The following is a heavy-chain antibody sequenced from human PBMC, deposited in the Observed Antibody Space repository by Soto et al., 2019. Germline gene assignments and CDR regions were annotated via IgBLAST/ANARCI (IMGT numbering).Heavy chain of an antibody. CDR2: ISSSGSTI. CDR3: ARGEQWLTTLDGMDV. Sequence: XGSLRLSCAASGFTFSSYEMNWVRQAPGKGLEWVSYISSSGSTIYYADSVKGRFTISRDNAKNSLYLQMNSLRAEDTAVYYCARGEQWLTTLDGMDVWGQGTTVTVSS. D-gene: IGHD6-19*01. V-gene: IGHV3-48*03. CDR1: GFTFSSYE. J-gene: IGHJ6*02.